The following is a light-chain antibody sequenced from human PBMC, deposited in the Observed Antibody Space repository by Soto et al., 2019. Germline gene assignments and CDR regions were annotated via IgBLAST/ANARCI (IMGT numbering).Light chain of an antibody. CDR1: SSNIGSNI. CDR3: AAWDVSLQTWV. J-gene: IGLJ3*02. Sequence: QSVLTQPPSASGTPGQRVTISCSGSSSNIGSNIVNWYQQLPGTAPKILIYTNNQRPSGVPDRFSDSKSGTSASLAISGLQSEDEADYYCAAWDVSLQTWVFGGGTKVTVL. CDR2: TNN. V-gene: IGLV1-44*01.